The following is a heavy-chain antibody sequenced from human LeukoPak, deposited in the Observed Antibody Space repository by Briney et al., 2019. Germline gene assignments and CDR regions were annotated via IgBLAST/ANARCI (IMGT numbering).Heavy chain of an antibody. CDR1: GGSISSYY. CDR3: ARAGYSSSWYLGFDY. J-gene: IGHJ4*02. CDR2: IYYSGST. Sequence: SENLSLNCTVSGGSISSYYWSWLRQPPGKGLEWIGYIYYSGSTNYNPSLKSRVTISVDTSKNQFSLKLSSVTAADTAVYYCARAGYSSSWYLGFDYWGQGTLVTVSS. D-gene: IGHD6-13*01. V-gene: IGHV4-59*01.